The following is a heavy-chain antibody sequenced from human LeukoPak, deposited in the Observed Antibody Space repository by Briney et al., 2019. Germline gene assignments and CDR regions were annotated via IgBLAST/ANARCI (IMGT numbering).Heavy chain of an antibody. CDR1: GGSIRSDF. D-gene: IGHD6-13*01. CDR2: VYYSGST. J-gene: IGHJ4*02. Sequence: SETLSLTCTVSGGSIRSDFWSWIRQPPGKGLEWIGYVYYSGSTNYSPSLNSRVTISIDTSKNKFSLKLTSVTAEDTAVYYCVVWLAAAGHLDPDYWGQGTLVTVSS. CDR3: VVWLAAAGHLDPDY. V-gene: IGHV4-59*01.